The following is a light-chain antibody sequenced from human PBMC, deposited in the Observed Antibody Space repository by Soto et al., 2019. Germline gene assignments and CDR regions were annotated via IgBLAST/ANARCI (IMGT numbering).Light chain of an antibody. CDR3: SSYTSSSTLV. CDR2: EVA. CDR1: SSDVGRYNY. J-gene: IGLJ3*02. Sequence: QSALTQPASLSGSPVQSITISCTRTSSDVGRYNYVSWYQQHPGKVPKLIIYEVANRPSGVSNRFSGSKSGNTASLTISGLQAVDEADYYCSSYTSSSTLVFGGGTKVTVL. V-gene: IGLV2-14*01.